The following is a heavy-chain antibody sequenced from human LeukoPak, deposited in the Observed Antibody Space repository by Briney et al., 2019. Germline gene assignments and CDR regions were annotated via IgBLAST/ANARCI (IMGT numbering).Heavy chain of an antibody. Sequence: SETLSLTCTVSGGSISSSSYYWGWIRQPPGKGLEWIGSIYYSGSTYYNPSLKSRVTISVDTSKNQFSLKLSSVTAADTAVYYCARDLPFDWLSSWYFDLWGRGTLVTVSS. CDR3: ARDLPFDWLSSWYFDL. V-gene: IGHV4-39*07. D-gene: IGHD3-9*01. CDR1: GGSISSSSYY. J-gene: IGHJ2*01. CDR2: IYYSGST.